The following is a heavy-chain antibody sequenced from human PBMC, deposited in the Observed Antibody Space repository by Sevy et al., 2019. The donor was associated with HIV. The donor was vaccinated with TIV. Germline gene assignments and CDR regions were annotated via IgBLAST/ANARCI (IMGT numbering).Heavy chain of an antibody. CDR1: GYSISSGYY. V-gene: IGHV4-38-2*01. CDR3: ARHRGERSSSSPFSNSYYYYMDV. J-gene: IGHJ6*03. D-gene: IGHD6-6*01. CDR2: IYHSGST. Sequence: ETLSLTCAVSGYSISSGYYWGWIRQPPGKGLEWIGSIYHSGSTYYNPSLKSRVTISVDTSKNQFSLKLSSVTAADTAVYYCARHRGERSSSSPFSNSYYYYMDVWGKGTTVTVSS.